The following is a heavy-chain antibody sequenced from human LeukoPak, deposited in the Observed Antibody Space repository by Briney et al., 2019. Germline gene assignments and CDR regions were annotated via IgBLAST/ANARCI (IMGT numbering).Heavy chain of an antibody. CDR2: IDPQGGGT. V-gene: IGHV1-2*02. Sequence: ASLKVSCKTSGYTFTDYHMHWVRQPPGQGLEWMGWIDPQGGGTKYAQRFQGRAIMTRDTSISTAYMELSSLGSDDTAVYYCARDDSGSDYNAFDMWGQGTKVTVSS. CDR1: GYTFTDYH. D-gene: IGHD1-26*01. J-gene: IGHJ3*02. CDR3: ARDDSGSDYNAFDM.